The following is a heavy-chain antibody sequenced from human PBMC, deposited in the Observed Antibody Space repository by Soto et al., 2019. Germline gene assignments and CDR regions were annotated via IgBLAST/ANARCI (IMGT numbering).Heavy chain of an antibody. CDR2: ISVYNGNT. D-gene: IGHD6-13*01. CDR3: ARVPPRIVAAKPVDY. J-gene: IGHJ4*02. V-gene: IGHV1-18*01. Sequence: QVQLVQSGAEVKKPGASVKVSCKASGYTFTGYGISWVRQAPGQGLEWMGWISVYNGNTNYAQKLQGRVTMTTDTSTSTAYMELRSLRSDDTAVYYCARVPPRIVAAKPVDYWGQGTPVTVSS. CDR1: GYTFTGYG.